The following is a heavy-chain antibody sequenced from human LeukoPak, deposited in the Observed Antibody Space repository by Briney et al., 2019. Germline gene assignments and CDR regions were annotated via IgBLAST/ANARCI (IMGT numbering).Heavy chain of an antibody. CDR1: GFTFSSYG. CDR2: IWYDGSNK. J-gene: IGHJ4*02. D-gene: IGHD5-18*01. V-gene: IGHV3-33*01. Sequence: GGSLRLSCAASGFTFSSYGMHWVRQAPGKGLGWVAVIWYDGSNKYYADSVKGRFTISRDDSKNTLYLQMNSLRAEDTAVYYCVREGGDTAMAFDYWGQGTLVTVSS. CDR3: VREGGDTAMAFDY.